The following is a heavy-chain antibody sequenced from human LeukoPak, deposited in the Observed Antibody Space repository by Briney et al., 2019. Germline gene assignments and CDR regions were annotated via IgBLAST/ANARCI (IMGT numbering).Heavy chain of an antibody. J-gene: IGHJ6*02. CDR1: GFTFSSYA. CDR2: IKQDGSEK. D-gene: IGHD2-2*01. Sequence: GGSLRLSCAASGFTFSSYAMSWVRQAPGKGLEWVANIKQDGSEKYYVDSVKGRFTISRDNAKNSLYLQMNSLRAEDTAVYYCAREGYCSSTSCYAFYYGMDVWGQGTTVTVSS. V-gene: IGHV3-7*03. CDR3: AREGYCSSTSCYAFYYGMDV.